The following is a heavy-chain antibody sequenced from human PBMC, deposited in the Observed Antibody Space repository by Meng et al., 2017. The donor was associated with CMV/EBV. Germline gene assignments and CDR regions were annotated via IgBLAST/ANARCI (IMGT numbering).Heavy chain of an antibody. CDR2: IKNDGSER. CDR1: XLPIXNXW. D-gene: IGHD4-17*01. CDR3: RLGHYSQD. V-gene: IGHV3-7*02. Sequence: GGGXXHPXXVMRLSCAXXXLPIXNXWMSWVRQAPGKGLEWVANIKNDGSERYYVDSVKGRFSISRDNADNSLYLQMNNLRAEDTAVYYCRLGHYSQDWGQGTLVTVSS. J-gene: IGHJ4*02.